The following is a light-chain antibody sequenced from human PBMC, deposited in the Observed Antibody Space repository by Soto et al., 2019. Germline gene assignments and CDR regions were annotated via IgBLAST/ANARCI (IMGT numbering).Light chain of an antibody. CDR3: QHRMNWPLT. CDR2: GAS. Sequence: ETVVTQSPVTLSVSPGEGATLSCRTSQSVGHNLAWYQQKPGQAPRPLIYGASTRISGIPARFSGSGSETDFTLTISSLEPEDFAVYYCQHRMNWPLTFGQGTRLEIK. V-gene: IGKV3-15*01. J-gene: IGKJ5*01. CDR1: QSVGHN.